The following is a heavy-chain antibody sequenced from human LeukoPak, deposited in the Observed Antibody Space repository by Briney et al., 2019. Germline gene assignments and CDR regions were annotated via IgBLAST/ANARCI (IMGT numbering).Heavy chain of an antibody. CDR3: AKSAYSSGWYYFDY. CDR2: IWYDGSNK. D-gene: IGHD6-19*01. V-gene: IGHV3-33*06. Sequence: PGGSLRLSCAASGFTFSSYGMHWVRQAPGKGLEWVAVIWYDGSNKYHADSVKGRFTISRDNSKNTLYLQMNSLRAEDTAVYYCAKSAYSSGWYYFDYWGQGTLVTVSS. J-gene: IGHJ4*02. CDR1: GFTFSSYG.